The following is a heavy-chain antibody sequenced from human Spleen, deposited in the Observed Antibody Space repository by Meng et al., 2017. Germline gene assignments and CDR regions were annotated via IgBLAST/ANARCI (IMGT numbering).Heavy chain of an antibody. Sequence: QVQLVHSGSEVKKPGSSVKVSCQASGYTFTTYGFHWVRQAPGQRLEWMGWINVGNGNTKYSQKFQGRVTIIRDTSASTAYMELSSLRSEDTAVYYCARSVYDSSAMVDPWGQGTLVTVSS. J-gene: IGHJ5*02. CDR2: INVGNGNT. CDR3: ARSVYDSSAMVDP. V-gene: IGHV1-3*01. CDR1: GYTFTTYG. D-gene: IGHD3-22*01.